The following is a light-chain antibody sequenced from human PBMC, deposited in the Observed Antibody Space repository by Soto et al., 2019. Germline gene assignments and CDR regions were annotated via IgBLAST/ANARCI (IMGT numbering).Light chain of an antibody. CDR1: QSVSSN. CDR2: GAS. CDR3: QQYNNWPLT. Sequence: EIVLTQSPGTLSLSPGERATLSCRASQSVSSNYLAWYQQKPGQAPRLVIYGASIRATGVPARFSGSGSGTEFTLTISSLQSEDFAVYYCQQYNNWPLTFGGGTKVDIK. J-gene: IGKJ4*01. V-gene: IGKV3-15*01.